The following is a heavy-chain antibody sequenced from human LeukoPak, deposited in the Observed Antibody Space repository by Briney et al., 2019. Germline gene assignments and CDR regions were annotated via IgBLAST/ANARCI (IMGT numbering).Heavy chain of an antibody. CDR3: ARGGGSYPIDY. CDR1: GGSFSGYY. Sequence: SETLSLTCAVYGGSFSGYYWSWIRQPPGKGLEWIGEINHSGSTNYNPSLKSRVTISVDTSKNQFSLKLSSVTAADTAVYYCARGGGSYPIDYWGQGTLATVSS. V-gene: IGHV4-34*01. D-gene: IGHD1-26*01. CDR2: INHSGST. J-gene: IGHJ4*02.